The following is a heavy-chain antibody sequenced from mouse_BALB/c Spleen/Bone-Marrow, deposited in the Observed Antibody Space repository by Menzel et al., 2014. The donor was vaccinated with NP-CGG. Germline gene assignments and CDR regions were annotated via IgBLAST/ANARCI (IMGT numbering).Heavy chain of an antibody. CDR1: GFNIKDTY. V-gene: IGHV14-3*02. J-gene: IGHJ2*01. CDR3: ASLTGTFDY. Sequence: EDQLQQSGTDLVKPGASIRMSCTASGFNIKDTYMHWVKQRPEQGLEWIGRIDPANGNTKYAPKFQGKATITADTSSNTAYLQVSSLTSEDTAVYYCASLTGTFDYWGQGTTFTVSS. D-gene: IGHD4-1*01. CDR2: IDPANGNT.